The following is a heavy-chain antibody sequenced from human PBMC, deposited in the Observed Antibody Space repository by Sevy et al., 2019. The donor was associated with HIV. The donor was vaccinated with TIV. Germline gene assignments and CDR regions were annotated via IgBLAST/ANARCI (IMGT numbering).Heavy chain of an antibody. Sequence: ATVKVSCKASGYTFTGYYMHWVRQAPRQGLERMGWINPNSGGTNYAQKFQGWVTMSRDTSISTAYMELSRLRSDDTAVYYCARSVEMATILDYWGQGTLVTVSS. CDR3: ARSVEMATILDY. V-gene: IGHV1-2*04. D-gene: IGHD5-12*01. CDR2: INPNSGGT. CDR1: GYTFTGYY. J-gene: IGHJ4*02.